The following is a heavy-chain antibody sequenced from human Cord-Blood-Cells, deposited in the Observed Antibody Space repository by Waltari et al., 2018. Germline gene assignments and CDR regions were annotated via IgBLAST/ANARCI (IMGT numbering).Heavy chain of an antibody. Sequence: QVQLVQSGAEVKKPGSSVKVSCKASGGTFSSYAISWVRQAPGQGLEWMVGIIPIFGTANYAQKFQGRVTITADKSTSTAYMELSSLRSEDTTVYYCARDSFRITGTTRLGYWGQGTLVTVSS. J-gene: IGHJ4*02. D-gene: IGHD1-7*01. V-gene: IGHV1-69*06. CDR3: ARDSFRITGTTRLGY. CDR1: GGTFSSYA. CDR2: IIPIFGTA.